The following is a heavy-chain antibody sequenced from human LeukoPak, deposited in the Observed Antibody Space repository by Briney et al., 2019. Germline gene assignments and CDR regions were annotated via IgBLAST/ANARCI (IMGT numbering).Heavy chain of an antibody. CDR1: GSSITSDYF. V-gene: IGHV4-38-2*01. CDR2: IYYSWGM. D-gene: IGHD1-1*01. J-gene: IGHJ4*02. Sequence: PSETLCLTCDVSGSSITSDYFWGWIRQPPGKGLEWIATIYYSWGMYFNPSLKSRVTISLDASKNQYSLKMTSLTAADTAIYYCARNVTAGFFDYWGQGILVTVSS. CDR3: ARNVTAGFFDY.